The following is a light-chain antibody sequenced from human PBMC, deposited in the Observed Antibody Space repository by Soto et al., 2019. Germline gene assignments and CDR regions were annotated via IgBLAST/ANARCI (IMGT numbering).Light chain of an antibody. CDR3: QQYDNWPPLT. J-gene: IGKJ4*01. CDR2: GAS. V-gene: IGKV3-15*01. CDR1: QSVSSN. Sequence: EIVMTQSPATLSVSPGERATLSCRASQSVSSNLAWYQQKPGQAPRLLIYGASTRATGIPARFSGSGSGTEFTLTISSLQPEDFAVYYCQQYDNWPPLTFGGGTKVEIK.